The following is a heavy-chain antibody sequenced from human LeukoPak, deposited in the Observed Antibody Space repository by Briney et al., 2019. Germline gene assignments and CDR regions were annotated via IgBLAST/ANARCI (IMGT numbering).Heavy chain of an antibody. D-gene: IGHD5-24*01. Sequence: GGSLRLSCAASGFTFSSYGMHWVRQAPGKGLEWVAVISYDGSNKYYADSVKGRFTISRDNSKNTLYLQMNSLRAEDTAVYYCVKDLWHGYNSYFDYWGQGTLVTVSS. V-gene: IGHV3-30*18. CDR1: GFTFSSYG. CDR2: ISYDGSNK. J-gene: IGHJ4*02. CDR3: VKDLWHGYNSYFDY.